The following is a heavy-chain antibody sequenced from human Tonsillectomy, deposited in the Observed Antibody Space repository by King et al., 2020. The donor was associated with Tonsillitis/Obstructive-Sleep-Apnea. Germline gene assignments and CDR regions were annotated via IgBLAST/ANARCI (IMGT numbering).Heavy chain of an antibody. Sequence: QLQESGPGLVKPSETLSLTCTVSGGSISSYYWSWIRQPPGKGLEWIGYMYYSGSTNYNPSLKSRVTISVDTSKNQFSLKLSSVTAADTAVYYCARDQKTTVTPGWFDPWGQGTLVTVSS. J-gene: IGHJ5*02. V-gene: IGHV4-59*01. CDR2: MYYSGST. CDR1: GGSISSYY. D-gene: IGHD4-17*01. CDR3: ARDQKTTVTPGWFDP.